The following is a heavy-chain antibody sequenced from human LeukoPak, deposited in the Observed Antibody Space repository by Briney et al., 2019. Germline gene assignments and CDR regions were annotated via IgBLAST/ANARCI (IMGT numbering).Heavy chain of an antibody. CDR2: INHSGST. Sequence: PETLSLTCAVYGGPFSGYYWSWIRQPPGKGLEWIGEINHSGSTNYNPSLKSRVTISVDTSKNQFSLKLSSVTAADTAVYYCARGATGRTDYWGQGTLVTVSS. CDR3: ARGATGRTDY. CDR1: GGPFSGYY. V-gene: IGHV4-34*01. J-gene: IGHJ4*02.